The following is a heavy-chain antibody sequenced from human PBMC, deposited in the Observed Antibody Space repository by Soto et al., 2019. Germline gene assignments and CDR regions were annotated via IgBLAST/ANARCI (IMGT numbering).Heavy chain of an antibody. Sequence: GGSMRLSCAASGFGFSDYALGWVRQAPGKGLEWASVMRESGGSTHYADSGRGRFTVSRDNSKSTLSLRMNSLRHEDTAVYFCAKRRPYCSGWYSPKFDYWGQEALVTVSS. CDR1: GFGFSDYA. CDR3: AKRRPYCSGWYSPKFDY. V-gene: IGHV3-23*01. J-gene: IGHJ4*02. D-gene: IGHD2-15*01. CDR2: MRESGGST.